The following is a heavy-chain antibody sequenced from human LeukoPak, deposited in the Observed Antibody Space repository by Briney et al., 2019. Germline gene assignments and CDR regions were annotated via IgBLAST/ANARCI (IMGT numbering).Heavy chain of an antibody. CDR2: IYYSGST. Sequence: SETLSLTCTVSGGSISSYYWSWIRQPPGKGLEWIGYIYYSGSTNYNPSLKSRVTISVDTSKNQFSLQLSSLTASDTAVYYCARVGPYIEVDPWGQGTLVIVSS. CDR3: ARVGPYIEVDP. V-gene: IGHV4-59*08. CDR1: GGSISSYY. D-gene: IGHD5-12*01. J-gene: IGHJ5*02.